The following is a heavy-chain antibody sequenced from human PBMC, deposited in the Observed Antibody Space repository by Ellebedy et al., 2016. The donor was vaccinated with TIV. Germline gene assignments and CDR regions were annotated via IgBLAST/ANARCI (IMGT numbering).Heavy chain of an antibody. CDR1: GGSISSGYF. CDR2: IYYSGST. Sequence: SETLSLXCSVSGGSISSGYFWSWIRLYPGKGLEWIGYIYYSGSTYYNPSLKSRVTISIDPSTNQFSLKLSSVTAADTAVYYCARVGRGMVRQIDYWGQGTLVTVSS. V-gene: IGHV4-31*03. CDR3: ARVGRGMVRQIDY. J-gene: IGHJ4*02. D-gene: IGHD3-16*01.